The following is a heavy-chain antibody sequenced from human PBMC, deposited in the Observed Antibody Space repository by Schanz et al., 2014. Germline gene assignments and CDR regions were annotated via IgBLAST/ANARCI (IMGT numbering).Heavy chain of an antibody. CDR3: AGTYCSSTSCYTGYYYMDV. Sequence: QVQLVQSGAEVKKPGSSVKVSCKASRSTFSSYTISWVRQARGQGLEWVGRFIPILDVGNYAQQFQGRVTFTADKSTSTVYMELSSLRSEDTAVYYCAGTYCSSTSCYTGYYYMDVWGKGTTVTVSS. CDR2: FIPILDVG. V-gene: IGHV1-69*02. J-gene: IGHJ6*03. CDR1: RSTFSSYT. D-gene: IGHD2-2*02.